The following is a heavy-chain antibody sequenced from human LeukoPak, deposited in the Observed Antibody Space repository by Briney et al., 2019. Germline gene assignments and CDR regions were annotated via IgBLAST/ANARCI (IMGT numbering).Heavy chain of an antibody. Sequence: SETLSLTCAVYGGSFSAYYWSWIRQPPGKGLEWTGEINHSGSTNYNPSLKSRVTISVDTSKNQFSLRLSSVTAADTAVYYCARGRWIAAAGSYFYYGMDVWGQGTTVTVSS. D-gene: IGHD6-13*01. CDR3: ARGRWIAAAGSYFYYGMDV. CDR2: INHSGST. CDR1: GGSFSAYY. J-gene: IGHJ6*02. V-gene: IGHV4-34*01.